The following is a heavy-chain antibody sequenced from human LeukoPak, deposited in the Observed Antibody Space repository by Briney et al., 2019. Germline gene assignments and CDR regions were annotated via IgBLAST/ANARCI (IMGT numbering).Heavy chain of an antibody. CDR1: GFTFSSYA. D-gene: IGHD6-19*01. V-gene: IGHV3-9*01. Sequence: GGSLRLSCAASGFTFSSYAMSWVRQAPGKGLEWVSGIGRESATKDYAASVKGRFTISRDNAKNSLYLQMNSLRPADTALYYCARMLRVAGGEIAYWGQGTVVTVSS. CDR3: ARMLRVAGGEIAY. J-gene: IGHJ4*02. CDR2: IGRESATK.